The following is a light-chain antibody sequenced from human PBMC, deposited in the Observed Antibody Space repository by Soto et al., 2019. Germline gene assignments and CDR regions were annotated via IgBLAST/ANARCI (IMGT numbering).Light chain of an antibody. CDR2: KVS. CDR1: QSLVSSDGNTY. J-gene: IGKJ1*01. Sequence: DVVMTQSPLSLPVTLGQPASISCRSSQSLVSSDGNTYLNWFQQRPGQSPRRLIYKVSNRDSGVPDRFSGSASGTDFTLKISRVEAEDVGVYYCMQGTHWPPWTFGQGTKVEIK. V-gene: IGKV2-30*01. CDR3: MQGTHWPPWT.